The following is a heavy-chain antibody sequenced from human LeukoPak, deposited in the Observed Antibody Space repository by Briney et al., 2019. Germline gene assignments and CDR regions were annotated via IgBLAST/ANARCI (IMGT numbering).Heavy chain of an antibody. V-gene: IGHV4-34*01. CDR1: GGSFSGYY. J-gene: IGHJ4*02. Sequence: SETLSLTCAVYGGSFSGYYWSWIRQPPGKGLEWSGEINHSGSTNYNPSLKSRVTISVDTSKNQFSLKLSSVTAADTAVYYCARRIRGYSYGYLGYWGQGTLVTVSS. D-gene: IGHD5-18*01. CDR2: INHSGST. CDR3: ARRIRGYSYGYLGY.